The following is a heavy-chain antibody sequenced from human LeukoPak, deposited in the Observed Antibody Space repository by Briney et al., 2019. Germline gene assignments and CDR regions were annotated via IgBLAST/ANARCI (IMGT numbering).Heavy chain of an antibody. CDR3: AKDGGLWVSAHWGDS. V-gene: IGHV3-23*01. Sequence: GGSLRLSCAASGFTFIRYWMHWFRQAPGKGLKWVSTITTGDGNTYYADSVKGRFTVSRDDSKNTLYLQMNSLRAEDTAVYYCAKDGGLWVSAHWGDSWGRGTLVTVSS. J-gene: IGHJ4*02. D-gene: IGHD7-27*01. CDR2: ITTGDGNT. CDR1: GFTFIRYW.